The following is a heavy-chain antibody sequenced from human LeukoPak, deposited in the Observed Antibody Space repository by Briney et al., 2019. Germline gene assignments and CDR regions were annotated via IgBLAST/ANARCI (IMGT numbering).Heavy chain of an antibody. V-gene: IGHV1-69*04. CDR3: ASGENCGGDCSEDY. J-gene: IGHJ4*02. D-gene: IGHD2-21*02. Sequence: ASVKVSCKASGGTFSSYAISWVRQAPGQGVEWMGRIIPILGIANYAQKFQGRVTITADKSTSTAYMELSSLRSEDTAVYYCASGENCGGDCSEDYWGQGTLVTVSS. CDR2: IIPILGIA. CDR1: GGTFSSYA.